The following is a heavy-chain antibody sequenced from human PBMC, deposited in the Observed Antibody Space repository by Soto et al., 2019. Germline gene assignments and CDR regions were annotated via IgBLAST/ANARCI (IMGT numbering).Heavy chain of an antibody. CDR2: VHYSGST. J-gene: IGHJ5*02. Sequence: SETLSLTCTASGGSVTSFYWSWVRQPPGQGLDWIGFVHYSGSTKYNPSLQSRVTISLDPSQNQLSLRLKSVTAADTAVYYCARESAGSHKNNWFDPWGQGTLVTVSS. CDR3: ARESAGSHKNNWFDP. V-gene: IGHV4-59*02. CDR1: GGSVTSFY.